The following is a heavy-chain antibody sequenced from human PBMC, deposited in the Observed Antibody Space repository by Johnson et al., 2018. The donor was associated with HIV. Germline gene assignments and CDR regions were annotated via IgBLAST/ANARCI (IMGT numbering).Heavy chain of an antibody. V-gene: IGHV3-66*01. D-gene: IGHD5-24*01. CDR3: ARACRDCYTCDAFDI. CDR1: TFTVSSNY. CDR2: ISSGGST. J-gene: IGHJ3*02. Sequence: VQLVESGGGLVQPGGSLRLSCAASTFTVSSNYMTWVRQAPGKGLEWVSVISSGGSTWYADSVTGRFTISRDNSKNTLYLQMNSLRAEDTAVYYCARACRDCYTCDAFDIWGQGTMVTVSS.